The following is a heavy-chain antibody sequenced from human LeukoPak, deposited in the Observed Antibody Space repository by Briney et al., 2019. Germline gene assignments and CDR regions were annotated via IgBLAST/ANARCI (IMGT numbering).Heavy chain of an antibody. D-gene: IGHD5-18*01. J-gene: IGHJ6*03. CDR2: ISSVGSNK. V-gene: IGHV3-30*18. CDR3: AKGNSYTYYYYYMDV. Sequence: PGGSLRLSCAASAFTFSSYGMHWVRQAPGKGLEWVAVISSVGSNKYYADSVKGRFTISRDNYKKTLYLQMNSLRAEDTAVYYCAKGNSYTYYYYYMDVWGKGTTVTISS. CDR1: AFTFSSYG.